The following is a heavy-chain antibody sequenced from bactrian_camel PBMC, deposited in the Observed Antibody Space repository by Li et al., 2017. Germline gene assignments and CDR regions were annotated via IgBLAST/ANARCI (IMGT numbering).Heavy chain of an antibody. CDR3: ATGFLWRFTTTELEYNY. V-gene: IGHV3S1*01. CDR1: GFTFSIVS. J-gene: IGHJ4*01. Sequence: HVQLVESGGGLVQPGGSLRLSCAARGFTFSIVSMYWVHQAPGKGLEWVSSINSDGATTYYADSVKGRFTTSRDNAMNTVYLQMNSLKVEDTAVYYCATGFLWRFTTTELEYNYWGQGTQVTVS. CDR2: INSDGATT. D-gene: IGHD2*01.